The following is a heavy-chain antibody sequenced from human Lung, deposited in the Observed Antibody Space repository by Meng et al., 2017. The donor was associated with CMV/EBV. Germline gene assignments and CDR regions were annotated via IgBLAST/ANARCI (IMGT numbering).Heavy chain of an antibody. CDR2: LYPDGST. J-gene: IGHJ4*02. CDR1: SDSITNYF. V-gene: IGHV4-4*07. D-gene: IGHD2-2*01. CDR3: ARTPVRFCNTHMCYAFDY. Sequence: QGQLEESCQSLVMPSETLSVTCIVSSDSITNYFWSWVRQPAGKGLEWIGRLYPDGSTDYNPSLSSRLTLSLDTSKIRFSLKLRSVTAADTAIYYCARTPVRFCNTHMCYAFDYWGQGTLVTVSS.